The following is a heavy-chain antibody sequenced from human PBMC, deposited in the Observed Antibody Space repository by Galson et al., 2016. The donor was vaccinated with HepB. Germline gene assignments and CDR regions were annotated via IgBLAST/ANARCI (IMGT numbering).Heavy chain of an antibody. V-gene: IGHV3-23*01. CDR1: GVPFIKYA. CDR2: ISTDGGRT. CDR3: AKGRSLSAAVSIWFDP. D-gene: IGHD6-13*01. J-gene: IGHJ5*02. Sequence: SLRLSCAASGVPFIKYAMSWVRQAPGRGLEWISAISTDGGRTYYADSVKGRFTISRDNSKNTLYLQVNSLRAEDTAVYYCAKGRSLSAAVSIWFDPWGQGTLVTVSS.